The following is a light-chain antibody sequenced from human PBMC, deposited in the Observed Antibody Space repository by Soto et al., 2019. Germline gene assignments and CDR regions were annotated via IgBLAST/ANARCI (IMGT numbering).Light chain of an antibody. Sequence: QSALTQPRSVSGSPGQSVTISCTGTSSDVGGYNYVSWYQHHPGKAPKLMIYDVSKRPSGVPYRFSGSKSGNTASLTISGLQAEDEADYYCCSFSGSPYVFGTGTKLTVL. V-gene: IGLV2-11*01. CDR1: SSDVGGYNY. J-gene: IGLJ1*01. CDR3: CSFSGSPYV. CDR2: DVS.